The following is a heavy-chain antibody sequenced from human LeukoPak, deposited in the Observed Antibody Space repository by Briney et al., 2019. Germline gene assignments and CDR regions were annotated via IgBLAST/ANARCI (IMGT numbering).Heavy chain of an antibody. V-gene: IGHV4-39*07. CDR2: VDYSGGT. CDR1: GDSFSSVTDY. D-gene: IGHD3-22*01. CDR3: ARDRPTTMKFDY. Sequence: SETLSLTCTVSGDSFSSVTDYWAWIRQPPGKGLEWIASVDYSGGTYYNPSLESRVAISADMSKNQFSLKLSSVTAADTAVYYCARDRPTTMKFDYWGQGTLVTVSS. J-gene: IGHJ4*02.